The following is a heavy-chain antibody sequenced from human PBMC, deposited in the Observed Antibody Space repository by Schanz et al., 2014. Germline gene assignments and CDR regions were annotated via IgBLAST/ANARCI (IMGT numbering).Heavy chain of an antibody. D-gene: IGHD2-15*01. CDR3: AKARRKAKCSGGRCGAYSSYGMDV. Sequence: EGQLLESGGGLIQPGGSLRLSCAASGFTFSSYAMSWVRQAPGKGLEWVSTISASGGSTYYADSVKGRFTISRDNSKNRLYLQMNSLRAEDTAVYCCAKARRKAKCSGGRCGAYSSYGMDVWGQGTTVTVSS. V-gene: IGHV3-23*01. J-gene: IGHJ6*02. CDR2: ISASGGST. CDR1: GFTFSSYA.